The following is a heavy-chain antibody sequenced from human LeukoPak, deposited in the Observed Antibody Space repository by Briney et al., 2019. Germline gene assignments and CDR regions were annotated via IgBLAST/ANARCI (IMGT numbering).Heavy chain of an antibody. CDR2: IKEDGGEK. CDR1: ELTFRSYW. CDR3: ARKQHNYYDFQGMDV. J-gene: IGHJ6*01. D-gene: IGHD3-3*01. V-gene: IGHV3-7*03. Sequence: PGGSLRLSCAASELTFRSYWMSWVRQAPGKGLEWVSNIKEDGGEKYYVDSAKGRFTISRDNAKKSLYLQMNSMRAEDTATYYCARKQHNYYDFQGMDVWGKGTTVTVSS.